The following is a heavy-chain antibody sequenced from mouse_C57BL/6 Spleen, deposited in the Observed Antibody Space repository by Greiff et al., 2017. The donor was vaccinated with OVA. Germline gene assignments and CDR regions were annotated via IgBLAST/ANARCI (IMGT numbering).Heavy chain of an antibody. Sequence: EVKLMESGGGLVQPGGSMKLSCVASGFTFSNYWMNWVRQSPEKGLEWVAQIRLKSDNYATHYAESVKGRFTISRDDSKSSVYLQMNNLRAEDTGIYYCVWDGEFAYWGQGTLVTVSA. J-gene: IGHJ3*01. D-gene: IGHD4-1*01. V-gene: IGHV6-3*01. CDR1: GFTFSNYW. CDR3: VWDGEFAY. CDR2: IRLKSDNYAT.